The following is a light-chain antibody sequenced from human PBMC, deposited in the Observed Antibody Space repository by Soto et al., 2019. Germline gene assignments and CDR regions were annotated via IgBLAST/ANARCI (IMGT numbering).Light chain of an antibody. Sequence: EIVLTQSPATQSLSPGERATLSCGGSQSVSSSYLAWYQQKPGLAPRLLIYDASSRATGIPDRFSGSGSGTDFTLTISRLEPEDFAVYYCQQYGSSPLTFGGGTKVEIK. V-gene: IGKV3D-20*01. CDR3: QQYGSSPLT. CDR2: DAS. J-gene: IGKJ4*01. CDR1: QSVSSSY.